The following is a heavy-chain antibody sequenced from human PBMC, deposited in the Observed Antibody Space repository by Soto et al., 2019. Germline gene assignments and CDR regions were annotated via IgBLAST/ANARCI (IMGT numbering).Heavy chain of an antibody. CDR1: GFTFSTCW. CDR2: INQDGSEK. Sequence: LRLSCAASGFTFSTCWMTWVRQAPGKGLEWVANINQDGSEKYYVDSVKGRFTISRDNGKNSPFLQMNSLRAEDTAVYYCAGRPCVVDYYGVFDYWGQGALVTVSS. CDR3: AGRPCVVDYYGVFDY. V-gene: IGHV3-7*03. J-gene: IGHJ4*02. D-gene: IGHD3-3*01.